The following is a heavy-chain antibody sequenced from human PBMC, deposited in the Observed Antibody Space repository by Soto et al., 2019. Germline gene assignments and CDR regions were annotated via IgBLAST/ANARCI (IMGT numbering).Heavy chain of an antibody. CDR1: GGTFSTSA. J-gene: IGHJ6*02. Sequence: QVQVVQSGAEVKKPGSSVKVSCKTSGGTFSTSAISWVRQAPGQGLEWMGGIMPIFRTADYAQRFQGRVTITADESSSTTYMELRSLTSEDTAIYYCVSDQDRSQLGRNSYYLMDVWGQGTTATVTS. D-gene: IGHD3-3*02. CDR3: VSDQDRSQLGRNSYYLMDV. V-gene: IGHV1-69*12. CDR2: IMPIFRTA.